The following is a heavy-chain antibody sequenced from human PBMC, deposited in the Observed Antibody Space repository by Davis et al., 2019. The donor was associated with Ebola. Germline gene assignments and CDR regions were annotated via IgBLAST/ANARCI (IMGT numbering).Heavy chain of an antibody. CDR3: ASDGRGWELHEY. V-gene: IGHV3-21*01. D-gene: IGHD1-26*01. CDR1: TFTFSTYS. J-gene: IGHJ4*02. CDR2: ISSSSFYI. Sequence: GESLKISCAVSTFTFSTYSMNWVRQAPGKRLEWVSSISSSSFYIYYADSAKGRFTISRDNAKNSLYLQMNSLRAEDTAVYYCASDGRGWELHEYWGQGTLVTVSS.